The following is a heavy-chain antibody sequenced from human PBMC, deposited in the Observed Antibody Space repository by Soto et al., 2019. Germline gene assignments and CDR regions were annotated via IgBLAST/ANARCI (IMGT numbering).Heavy chain of an antibody. V-gene: IGHV4-59*03. D-gene: IGHD5-18*01. J-gene: IGHJ4*02. CDR2: IYHTGTT. Sequence: SETLSLTCTVSGDSIRSSYWTWIRQAPGRGLEWIGDIYHTGTTNYNPSLKSRVSISVDTSKNQFSLRLRSVTAADTAIYFCAKISAGSTDATMVNVFDHWGQGTLVTVSS. CDR3: AKISAGSTDATMVNVFDH. CDR1: GDSIRSSY.